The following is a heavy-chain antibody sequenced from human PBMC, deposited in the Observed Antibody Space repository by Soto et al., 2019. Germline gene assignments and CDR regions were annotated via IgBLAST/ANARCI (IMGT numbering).Heavy chain of an antibody. Sequence: PSETLSLTCSVSGGSVTIIAYYWGWIRQSPGKGLEWIGSINYSGSSYYNPSLKSRVTISVDMSKNQFSLKLSSVIAADTAVYYCARLLLGYYDGKPFPYYFDSWGPGTLVTVSS. J-gene: IGHJ4*02. D-gene: IGHD3-22*01. CDR1: GGSVTIIAYY. V-gene: IGHV4-39*01. CDR2: INYSGSS. CDR3: ARLLLGYYDGKPFPYYFDS.